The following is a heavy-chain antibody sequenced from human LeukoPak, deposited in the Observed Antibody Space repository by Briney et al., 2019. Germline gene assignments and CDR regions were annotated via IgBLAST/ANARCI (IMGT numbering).Heavy chain of an antibody. V-gene: IGHV3-48*04. J-gene: IGHJ4*02. Sequence: GGSLRLSCAASGFTLSSYSMNWVRQAPGKGLEWVSYISRSASTIYYADSVKGRFTISRGNAKNSLYLQMNSLRAEDTAVYYCARGYDSGSYYVYWGQGTLVTVSS. CDR2: ISRSASTI. CDR1: GFTLSSYS. D-gene: IGHD3-22*01. CDR3: ARGYDSGSYYVY.